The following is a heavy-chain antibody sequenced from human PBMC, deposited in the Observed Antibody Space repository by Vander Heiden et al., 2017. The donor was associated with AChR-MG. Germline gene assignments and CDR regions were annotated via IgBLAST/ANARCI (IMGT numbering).Heavy chain of an antibody. D-gene: IGHD4-17*01. CDR1: DDSISNYY. CDR2: IYYSVST. Sequence: QVQLQDSGPGLVKPSETVSLPCAVSDDSISNYYWRWIRQPAGKGLEWIGSIYYSVSTNYNPSLKSRVTMSVDTNKNQFALRLRCVTAADTAVYYCARDIPSYGDYSRYGIDVWGQGTTVIVSS. CDR3: ARDIPSYGDYSRYGIDV. V-gene: IGHV4-4*07. J-gene: IGHJ6*02.